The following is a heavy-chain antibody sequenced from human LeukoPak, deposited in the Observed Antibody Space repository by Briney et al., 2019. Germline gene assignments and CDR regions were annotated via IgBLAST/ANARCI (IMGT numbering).Heavy chain of an antibody. J-gene: IGHJ3*02. CDR2: IYYSGST. V-gene: IGHV4-39*01. Sequence: SETLSLTCTVSGGSISSSSYSWGWIRQPPGKGLEWIGSIYYSGSTYYNPSLKSRVTISVDTSKNQFYLKLSSVTATDTAVYYCATYSGASWDAFDIWGQGTMVTVS. D-gene: IGHD1-26*01. CDR1: GGSISSSSYS. CDR3: ATYSGASWDAFDI.